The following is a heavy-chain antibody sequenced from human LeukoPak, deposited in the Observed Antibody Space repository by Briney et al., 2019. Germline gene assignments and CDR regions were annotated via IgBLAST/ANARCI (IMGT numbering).Heavy chain of an antibody. CDR2: INSDGSST. Sequence: PGGSLRRSCAASGFTFSSYWMHWVRQAPGNGLVWVSRINSDGSSTSYADSVKGRFTISRDNAKNTLYLQMNSLRAEDTAVYYCAREQKVITFGGVIGPWGQGTLVTVSS. CDR1: GFTFSSYW. D-gene: IGHD3-16*01. J-gene: IGHJ5*02. V-gene: IGHV3-74*01. CDR3: AREQKVITFGGVIGP.